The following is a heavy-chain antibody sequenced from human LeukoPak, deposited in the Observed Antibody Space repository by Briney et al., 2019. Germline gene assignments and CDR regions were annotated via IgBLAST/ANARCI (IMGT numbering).Heavy chain of an antibody. D-gene: IGHD1-7*01. CDR1: GHTLTELS. V-gene: IGHV1-24*01. Sequence: GSVKVSCKVSGHTLTELSMHWVRQAPGKGLEWMGGFDPEDGETIYAQKFQGRVTMTEDTSTDTAYMELSSLRSEDTAVYYCATRVINWNYRNWFDPWGQGTLVTVSS. CDR2: FDPEDGET. J-gene: IGHJ5*02. CDR3: ATRVINWNYRNWFDP.